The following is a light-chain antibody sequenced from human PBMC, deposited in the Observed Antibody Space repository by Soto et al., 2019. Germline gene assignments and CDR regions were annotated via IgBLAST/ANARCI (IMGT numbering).Light chain of an antibody. V-gene: IGLV2-14*01. CDR3: SSYTTRSTLV. CDR2: DVT. Sequence: QSALTQPASVSGSPGQSITISCTGTSSDVGAYDFVSWYQHYPGKAPKLVTFDVTHRPPGISDRFSGSKSANTASLTISGLQAEDEAGYYCSSYTTRSTLVFGGGTKLTVL. J-gene: IGLJ2*01. CDR1: SSDVGAYDF.